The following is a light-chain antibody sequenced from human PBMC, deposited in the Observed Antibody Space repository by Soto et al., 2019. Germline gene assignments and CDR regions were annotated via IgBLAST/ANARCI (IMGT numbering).Light chain of an antibody. CDR3: VRRTTWPWT. V-gene: IGKV3-11*01. J-gene: IGKJ1*01. CDR2: DAS. CDR1: QSVSSH. Sequence: EIVLTQSPGTLSLSPGERATLSCRASQSVSSHLAWYQQKPGQAPRLLIYDASNRATGIPARFSGSGSGTDFTLPISSLEPEDFAVYHCVRRTTWPWTCGQGSKVELK.